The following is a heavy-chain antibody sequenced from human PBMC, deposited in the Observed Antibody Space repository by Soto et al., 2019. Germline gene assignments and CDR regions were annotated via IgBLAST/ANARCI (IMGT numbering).Heavy chain of an antibody. CDR2: IYTSGST. D-gene: IGHD3-22*01. CDR1: GGSISSYY. CDR3: ARDPYYDSSGYSWFAP. Sequence: SETLSLTCTVSGGSISSYYWSWIRQPAGKGLEWIGRIYTSGSTNYNPSLKSRVTMSVDTSKNQFSLKLSSATAADTAVYYCARDPYYDSSGYSWFAPWGQGTLVTVSS. V-gene: IGHV4-4*07. J-gene: IGHJ5*02.